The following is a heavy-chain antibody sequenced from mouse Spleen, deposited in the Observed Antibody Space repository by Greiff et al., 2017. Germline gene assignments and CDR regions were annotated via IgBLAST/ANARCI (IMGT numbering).Heavy chain of an antibody. Sequence: EVKLVESGGGLVKPGGSLKLSCAASGFTFSDYGMHWVRQAPEKGLEWVAYISSGSSTIYYADTVKGRFTISRDNAKNTLFLQMTSLRSEDTAMYYCARKCPIYYGGAMDYWGQGTSVTVSS. J-gene: IGHJ4*01. CDR2: ISSGSSTI. V-gene: IGHV5-17*01. D-gene: IGHD2-13*01. CDR3: ARKCPIYYGGAMDY. CDR1: GFTFSDYG.